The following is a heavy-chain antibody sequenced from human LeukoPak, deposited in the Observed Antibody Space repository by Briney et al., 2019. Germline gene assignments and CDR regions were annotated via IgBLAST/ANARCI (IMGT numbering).Heavy chain of an antibody. CDR1: GYTFTNYG. CDR3: ARDRYNYGPDAFDI. V-gene: IGHV1-18*01. J-gene: IGHJ3*02. Sequence: ASVKVSCKASGYTFTNYGISWVRQAPGQGLEWMGWISGYTGNRNYAQKLQDRVTMTTDTSTSTAYMELRSLRSDDTAVYYCARDRYNYGPDAFDIWGQGTMVTISS. D-gene: IGHD5-18*01. CDR2: ISGYTGNR.